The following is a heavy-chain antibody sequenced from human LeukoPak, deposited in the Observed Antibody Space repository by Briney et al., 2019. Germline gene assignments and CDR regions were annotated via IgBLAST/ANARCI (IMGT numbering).Heavy chain of an antibody. CDR3: ARDLGPYSSGWYYFDY. Sequence: ASVRVSCKASGYTFTSYDINWVRQATGQGLEWMGWMNPNSANTGYAQKFQGRVTMTRNTSISTAYMELSSLRSEDTAVYYCARDLGPYSSGWYYFDYWGQGTLVTVSS. D-gene: IGHD6-19*01. CDR2: MNPNSANT. CDR1: GYTFTSYD. V-gene: IGHV1-8*01. J-gene: IGHJ4*02.